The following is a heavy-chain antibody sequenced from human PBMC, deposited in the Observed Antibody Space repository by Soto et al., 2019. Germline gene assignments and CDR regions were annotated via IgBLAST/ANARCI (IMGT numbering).Heavy chain of an antibody. J-gene: IGHJ6*02. CDR3: ASASSSSLYYYYGMDV. CDR2: ISAYNGNT. CDR1: GYTFTIYG. D-gene: IGHD6-6*01. V-gene: IGHV1-18*01. Sequence: ASVKVSCKSSGYTFTIYGISWVRQAPGQGLEWMGRISAYNGNTNYAQKLQGRVTMTTDTSTSTAYMELRSLRSDDAAVYYCASASSSSLYYYYGMDVWGQGTTVTVSS.